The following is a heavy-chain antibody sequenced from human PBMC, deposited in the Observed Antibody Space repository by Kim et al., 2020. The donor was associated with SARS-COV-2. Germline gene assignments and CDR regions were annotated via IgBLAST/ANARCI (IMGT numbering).Heavy chain of an antibody. Sequence: GGSLRLSCAASGFTFSSYGMHWVRQAPGKGLEWVAVISYDGSNKYYADSVKGRFTISRDNSKNTLYLQMNSLRAEDTAVYYCAKSMVATYRTDYYYYGMDVWGQGTTVTVSS. V-gene: IGHV3-30*18. CDR1: GFTFSSYG. D-gene: IGHD5-12*01. J-gene: IGHJ6*02. CDR3: AKSMVATYRTDYYYYGMDV. CDR2: ISYDGSNK.